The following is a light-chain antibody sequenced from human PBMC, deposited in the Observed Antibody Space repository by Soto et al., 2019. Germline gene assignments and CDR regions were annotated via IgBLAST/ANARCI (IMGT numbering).Light chain of an antibody. CDR3: SSYTSSSTSYV. Sequence: QSALTQPASVSGSPGQSITISCTGTSSDVGGYNYVSWYQQHPGKAPKLMIYEVSNRPSGVSNRFSGSKSGNTASLTISGLQAADEAAYYCSSYTSSSTSYVFGTGTKVTVL. J-gene: IGLJ1*01. CDR2: EVS. V-gene: IGLV2-14*01. CDR1: SSDVGGYNY.